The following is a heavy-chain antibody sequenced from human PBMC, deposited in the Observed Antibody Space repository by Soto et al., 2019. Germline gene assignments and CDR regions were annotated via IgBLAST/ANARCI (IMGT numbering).Heavy chain of an antibody. J-gene: IGHJ4*02. D-gene: IGHD1-26*01. CDR1: GGSVSSGSYY. V-gene: IGHV4-61*01. Sequence: PSETLSLTCTVSGGSVSSGSYYWSWIRQPPGKGLEWIGYIYYSGSTNYNPSLKSRVTISVDTSKNQFSLKLSSVTAADTAVYYCARDRRGLPSDYWGQGTLVTVSS. CDR3: ARDRRGLPSDY. CDR2: IYYSGST.